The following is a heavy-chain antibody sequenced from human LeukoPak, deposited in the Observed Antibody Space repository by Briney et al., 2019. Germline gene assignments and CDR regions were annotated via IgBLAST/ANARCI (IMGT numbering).Heavy chain of an antibody. CDR2: INHIGST. V-gene: IGHV4-34*01. Sequence: KPSETLSPTCAVYGGSFSGYYCSWIRQPPRKGLEWIGEINHIGSTNYNPSLKSRVTISVDTSKNQFSLKLSSVTAADTAVYYCARAPEYYYGSGSYYNGSFDYWGQGTLVTVSS. CDR1: GGSFSGYY. D-gene: IGHD3-10*01. J-gene: IGHJ4*02. CDR3: ARAPEYYYGSGSYYNGSFDY.